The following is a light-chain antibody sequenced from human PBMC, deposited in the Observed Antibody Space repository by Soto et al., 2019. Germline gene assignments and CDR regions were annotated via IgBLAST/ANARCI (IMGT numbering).Light chain of an antibody. Sequence: EVGLTQSPGTLSLSPGERATLSCRASQSVSSSYLAWYQQKPGQAPRLLIYGASRRATGIPDRFSGSGSGTDFTLTISRLEPEDFAVYYCHQFSLPRPFGQGTKVDIK. CDR3: HQFSLPRP. CDR2: GAS. J-gene: IGKJ1*01. V-gene: IGKV3-20*01. CDR1: QSVSSSY.